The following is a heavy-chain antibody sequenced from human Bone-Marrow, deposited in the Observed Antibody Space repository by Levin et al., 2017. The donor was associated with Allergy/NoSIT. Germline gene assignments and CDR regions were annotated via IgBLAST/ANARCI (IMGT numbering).Heavy chain of an antibody. CDR3: ARATTWGWFDP. D-gene: IGHD1-1*01. Sequence: PGGSLRLSCAASGFTFTSYGMNWVRQAPGKGLEWISYISTNNVTVYYADSVKGRFTVSRDNAKNSVHLQMNSLRVEDTAVYFCARATTWGWFDPWGQGTLVSVSS. CDR2: ISTNNVTV. J-gene: IGHJ5*02. CDR1: GFTFTSYG. V-gene: IGHV3-48*04.